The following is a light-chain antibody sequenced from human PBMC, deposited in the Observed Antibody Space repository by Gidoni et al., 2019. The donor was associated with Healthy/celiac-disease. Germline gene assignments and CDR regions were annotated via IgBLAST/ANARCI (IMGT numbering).Light chain of an antibody. CDR3: AAWDDSLVV. J-gene: IGLJ2*01. CDR1: SSNIGSNT. V-gene: IGLV1-44*01. Sequence: QSVLTQPPSPSGTPGQRVTISCSGSSSNIGSNTVNWYQQLPGTAPTLLIYSNNQRPSGVPDRFSGSKSGTSASLAISGLQSEDEADYYCAAWDDSLVVFGGGTKLTVL. CDR2: SNN.